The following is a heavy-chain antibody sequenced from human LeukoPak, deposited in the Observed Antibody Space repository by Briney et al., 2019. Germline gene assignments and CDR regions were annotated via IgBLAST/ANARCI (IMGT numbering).Heavy chain of an antibody. CDR1: GFTFRSYS. Sequence: GGSLRLSRAASGFTFRSYSMNWVRQAPGKRLEWLSSITSSGSHMYYADSVKGRFTISRDNAKSSLYLQMNSLSAEDTAVYYCASFMTTVTIPDYWGQGTLVTVSS. J-gene: IGHJ4*02. V-gene: IGHV3-21*01. CDR3: ASFMTTVTIPDY. CDR2: ITSSGSHM. D-gene: IGHD4-17*01.